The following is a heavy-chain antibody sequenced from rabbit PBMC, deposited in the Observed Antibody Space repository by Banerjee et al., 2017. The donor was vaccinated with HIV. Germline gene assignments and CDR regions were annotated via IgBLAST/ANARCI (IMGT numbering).Heavy chain of an antibody. J-gene: IGHJ4*01. V-gene: IGHV1S45*01. Sequence: QEQLEESGGDLVKPEGSLTLTCTASGFSFSSSYWISWVRQAPGKGLEWIACIYGGSSATTYYASWAKGRFTISKTSSTTVTLQMTSLTAADTATYFCARDLADGKGYSFNLWGPGTLVTVS. CDR1: GFSFSSSYW. CDR3: ARDLADGKGYSFNL. D-gene: IGHD4-1*01. CDR2: IYGGSSATT.